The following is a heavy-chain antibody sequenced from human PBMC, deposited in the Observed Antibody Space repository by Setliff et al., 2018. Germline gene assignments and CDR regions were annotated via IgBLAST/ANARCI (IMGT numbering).Heavy chain of an antibody. CDR1: NGSISISDFY. Sequence: SETLSLTCTVSNGSISISDFYWGWIRQSPGKGLEWIGSIYYTGDTWYKQSLEGRVTISVDTSKNQFSLGLTSATAADTAVYYCARQAGLRGYYGSNSLYYSDFWGRGTLVTVSS. J-gene: IGHJ4*01. D-gene: IGHD3-10*01. CDR3: ARQAGLRGYYGSNSLYYSDF. V-gene: IGHV4-39*01. CDR2: IYYTGDT.